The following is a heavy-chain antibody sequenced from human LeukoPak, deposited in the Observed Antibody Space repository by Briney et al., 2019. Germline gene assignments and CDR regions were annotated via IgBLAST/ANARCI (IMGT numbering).Heavy chain of an antibody. CDR3: ARPSYSSGWPDAFDI. CDR2: IYPGDSDT. J-gene: IGHJ3*02. Sequence: GASVKVSCMASGYSFTSYWIGWVRQMPGKGLEWMGIIYPGDSDTRYSPSFQGQVTISADKSISTAYLQWSSLKASDTAMYYCARPSYSSGWPDAFDIWGQGTMVTVSS. CDR1: GYSFTSYW. V-gene: IGHV5-51*01. D-gene: IGHD6-19*01.